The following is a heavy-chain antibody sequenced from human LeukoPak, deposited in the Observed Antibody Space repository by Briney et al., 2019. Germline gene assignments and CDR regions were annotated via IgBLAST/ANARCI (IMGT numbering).Heavy chain of an antibody. CDR1: GFTSSSYS. J-gene: IGHJ3*02. D-gene: IGHD5-18*01. Sequence: QPGGSLRLSCAASGFTSSSYSMNWVRQAPGKGLEWVSYISSSSSTIYYADSVKGRFTISRDNAKNSLYLQMNSLRAEDTAVYYCARDSHVQLWETFDMWGQGTMVTVSS. CDR2: ISSSSSTI. V-gene: IGHV3-48*04. CDR3: ARDSHVQLWETFDM.